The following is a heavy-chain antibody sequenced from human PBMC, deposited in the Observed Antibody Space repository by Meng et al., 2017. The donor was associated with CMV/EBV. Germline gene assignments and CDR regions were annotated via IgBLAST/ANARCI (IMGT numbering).Heavy chain of an antibody. D-gene: IGHD6-13*01. CDR1: GGSVSGYY. CDR2: INHSGST. V-gene: IGHV4-34*01. Sequence: QVQLQQWCAGLWKPSETLALTCAVYGGSVSGYYWSWIRQPPGKGLEWIGEINHSGSTNYNPSLKSRVTISVDTSKNQFSLKLSSVTAADTAVYYCARGGIAAAGPFDYWGQGTLVTVSS. J-gene: IGHJ4*02. CDR3: ARGGIAAAGPFDY.